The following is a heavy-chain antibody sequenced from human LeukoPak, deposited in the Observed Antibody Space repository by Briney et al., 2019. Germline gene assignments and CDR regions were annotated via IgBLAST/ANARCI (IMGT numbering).Heavy chain of an antibody. Sequence: GGSLRLSCAASGFTFSTYSMNWVRQAPGKGLEWVSYITSSSSTMFYADSVKGRFTISRDNAENSMYLQMNNLRVEDTAVYFCASPERVWGSYPLNWGQGALVTVSS. CDR3: ASPERVWGSYPLN. V-gene: IGHV3-48*01. CDR2: ITSSSSTM. D-gene: IGHD3-16*02. J-gene: IGHJ4*02. CDR1: GFTFSTYS.